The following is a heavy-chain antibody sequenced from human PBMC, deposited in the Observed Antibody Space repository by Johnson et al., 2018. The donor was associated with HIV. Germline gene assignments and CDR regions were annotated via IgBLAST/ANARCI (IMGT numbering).Heavy chain of an antibody. D-gene: IGHD3-22*01. CDR2: IYSGGST. CDR3: AREKQNYYDSSGYAFDI. Sequence: EVQLVESGGGLIQPGGSLRLSCAASGFTVSSNYMSWVRQAPGKGLEWLSVIYSGGSTYYADSVKGRVTISRDNSKNKVYLQMNSLRAAYTAVYYCAREKQNYYDSSGYAFDIWGQGTMVTVSS. V-gene: IGHV3-66*03. CDR1: GFTVSSNY. J-gene: IGHJ3*02.